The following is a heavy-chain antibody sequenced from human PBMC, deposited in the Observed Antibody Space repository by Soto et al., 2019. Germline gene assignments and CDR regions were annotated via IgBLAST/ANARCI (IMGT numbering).Heavy chain of an antibody. V-gene: IGHV4-59*08. CDR3: ARHLPGSVFGQDY. D-gene: IGHD2-15*01. CDR2: IYSSGST. CDR1: GGPIMSYF. Sequence: PSETLSLTCTVSGGPIMSYFWSWVRQPPGKGLEWIGQIYSSGSTYYSPSLKSRVTISVDTSENQFSLKLSSVTAADTAVYYCARHLPGSVFGQDYWGPGSQVTVSS. J-gene: IGHJ4*02.